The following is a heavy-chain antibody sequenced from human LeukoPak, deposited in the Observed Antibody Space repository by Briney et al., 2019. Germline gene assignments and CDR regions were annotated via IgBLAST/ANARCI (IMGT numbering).Heavy chain of an antibody. J-gene: IGHJ4*02. CDR1: GGSISSYY. Sequence: SETLSLTCTVSGGSISSYYWSWIRQPPGKGLEWIGYIYYSGSTNYNPSLKSRVTISVDTSKNQFSLKLSSVTAADTAVYYCARRPPYGTFDYWGQGTLVTVSS. D-gene: IGHD1-1*01. CDR2: IYYSGST. V-gene: IGHV4-59*08. CDR3: ARRPPYGTFDY.